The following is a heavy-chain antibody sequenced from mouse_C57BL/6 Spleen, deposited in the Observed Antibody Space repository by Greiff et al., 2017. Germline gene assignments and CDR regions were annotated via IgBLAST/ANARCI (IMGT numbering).Heavy chain of an antibody. CDR2: INPNNGGT. CDR3: ARSAYYSNPAWFAY. J-gene: IGHJ3*01. Sequence: EVQLQQSGPELVKPGASVKISCKASGYTFTDYYLNWVKQSHGKSLEWIGDINPNNGGTSYNQKFKGKATLTVDKSSSTAYMELRSLTSEDSAVYDCARSAYYSNPAWFAYWGQGTLVTVSA. CDR1: GYTFTDYY. D-gene: IGHD2-5*01. V-gene: IGHV1-26*01.